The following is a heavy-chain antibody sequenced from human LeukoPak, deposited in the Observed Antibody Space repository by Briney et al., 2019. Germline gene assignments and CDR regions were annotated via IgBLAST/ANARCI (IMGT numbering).Heavy chain of an antibody. V-gene: IGHV4-30-2*01. Sequence: SQTLSLTCAVSGGSLSSGGYSWSWIRQPPGKGLEWIGYIYQTGSTYYNPSLKSRVTISVDRSKNQFSLELTPVTAADTAVYYCVRGTLKNWFDPWGQGTLVTVSS. CDR2: IYQTGST. CDR1: GGSLSSGGYS. CDR3: VRGTLKNWFDP. J-gene: IGHJ5*02.